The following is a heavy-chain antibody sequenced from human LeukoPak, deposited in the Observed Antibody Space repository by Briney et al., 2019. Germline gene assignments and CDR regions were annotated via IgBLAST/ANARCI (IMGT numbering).Heavy chain of an antibody. CDR1: GFTLSGNS. CDR2: ISSSGSTI. CDR3: AREHPVGYSGGYYWPGHLHH. J-gene: IGHJ1*01. D-gene: IGHD1-26*01. V-gene: IGHV3-48*04. Sequence: GWSLSFCCAASGFTLSGNSMNLLRQAPGKGLEWGSYISSSGSTIYYADSVKGRFTISSDNAKISLYLQMNSLRAEDTAVYYCAREHPVGYSGGYYWPGHLHHWGQGTLVTVSS.